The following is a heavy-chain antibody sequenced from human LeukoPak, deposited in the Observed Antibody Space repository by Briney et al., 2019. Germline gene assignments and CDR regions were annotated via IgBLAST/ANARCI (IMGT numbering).Heavy chain of an antibody. J-gene: IGHJ4*02. CDR2: IYYSGST. D-gene: IGHD1-26*01. CDR3: VKSGGYGLIDY. Sequence: SETLSLTCAVSGVSISGSYYYWGWIRQPPGKGLGWIGNIYYSGSTYYNASLQSPFTISIQTSKNQFSLRLNSVTAADTAMYFCVKSGGYGLIDYWGQGTLVTVSS. V-gene: IGHV4-39*01. CDR1: GVSISGSYYY.